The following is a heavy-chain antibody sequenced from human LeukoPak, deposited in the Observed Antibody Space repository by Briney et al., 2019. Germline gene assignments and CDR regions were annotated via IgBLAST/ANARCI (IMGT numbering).Heavy chain of an antibody. CDR2: ISGSGGST. Sequence: GGSLRLSCAASGFTFSSYAMSWVRQAPGKRLEWVSAISGSGGSTYYADSVKGRFTISRDNSKNTLYLQMNSLRAEDTAVYYCAKVGGMSIAVAGKRVYFDYWGQGTLVTVSS. CDR1: GFTFSSYA. J-gene: IGHJ4*02. V-gene: IGHV3-23*01. D-gene: IGHD6-19*01. CDR3: AKVGGMSIAVAGKRVYFDY.